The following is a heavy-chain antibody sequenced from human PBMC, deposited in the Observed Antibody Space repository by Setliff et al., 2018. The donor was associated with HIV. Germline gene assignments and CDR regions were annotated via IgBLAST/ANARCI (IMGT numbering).Heavy chain of an antibody. J-gene: IGHJ5*02. CDR3: ARTSTTTGTTLNWFDP. CDR1: GFTFSTYP. CDR2: ISFDGSDK. Sequence: RLSCAASGFTFSTYPIFWVRQTPGKGLEWVAVISFDGSDKFYADSVRGRFTISRDNSENTLFLQMNSLRPEDTAVYYCARTSTTTGTTLNWFDPWGQGTLVTVSS. D-gene: IGHD1-1*01. V-gene: IGHV3-30*04.